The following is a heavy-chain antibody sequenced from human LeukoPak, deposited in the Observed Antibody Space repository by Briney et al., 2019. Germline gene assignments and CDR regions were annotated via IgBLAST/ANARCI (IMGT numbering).Heavy chain of an antibody. V-gene: IGHV4-59*08. J-gene: IGHJ4*02. CDR3: ARQGYGGKTRTSEIDY. D-gene: IGHD4-23*01. CDR1: GGSISSYY. Sequence: PSETLSLTCTVSGGSISSYYWSWIRQPPGKGLEWIGYIDYSGSANYNPSLKSRVTISVDTSKNQFSLKLSSVTAADTAVYYCARQGYGGKTRTSEIDYWGQGTLVTVSS. CDR2: IDYSGSA.